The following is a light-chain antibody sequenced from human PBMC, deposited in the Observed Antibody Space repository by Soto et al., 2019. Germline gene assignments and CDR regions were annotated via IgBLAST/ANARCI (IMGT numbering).Light chain of an antibody. J-gene: IGLJ3*02. V-gene: IGLV2-8*01. CDR3: SSYAGSSWV. CDR1: ASDVGGYKY. CDR2: DVS. Sequence: QSVLTQPASVSGSPGQSITISCTGTASDVGGYKYVSWYQQHPGKAPKLMIYDVSKRPSGVPYRFSGSKSGNAASLTVSGLQGEDEADYYCSSYAGSSWVFGGGTKLTVL.